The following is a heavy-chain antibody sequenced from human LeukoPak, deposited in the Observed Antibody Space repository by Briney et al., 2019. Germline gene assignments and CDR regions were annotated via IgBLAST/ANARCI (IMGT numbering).Heavy chain of an antibody. CDR3: SPIGAGY. Sequence: GGSLRLSCVASGITFTGNWHWVRQAPGKGLVWVSLIRSDGSSTSYADSVKGRFTISRDSAKNTLYLQMNSLRVEDTAAYYCSPIGAGYWGQGTLVTVSS. D-gene: IGHD4/OR15-4a*01. CDR1: GITFTGNW. V-gene: IGHV3-74*01. J-gene: IGHJ4*02. CDR2: IRSDGSST.